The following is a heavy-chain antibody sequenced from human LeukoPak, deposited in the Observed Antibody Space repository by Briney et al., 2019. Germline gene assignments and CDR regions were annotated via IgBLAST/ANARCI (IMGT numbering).Heavy chain of an antibody. J-gene: IGHJ4*02. CDR2: ISGSGGST. CDR1: GFTFSSYA. Sequence: GGSLRLSCAASGFTFSSYAMSWVRQAPGKGLEWVSAISGSGGSTYYADSVKGRFTISRDNSKNTLYLQMNSLRAEDTAVYYCACSPLRNYEFGDYWGQGTLVTVSS. V-gene: IGHV3-23*01. CDR3: ACSPLRNYEFGDY. D-gene: IGHD1-7*01.